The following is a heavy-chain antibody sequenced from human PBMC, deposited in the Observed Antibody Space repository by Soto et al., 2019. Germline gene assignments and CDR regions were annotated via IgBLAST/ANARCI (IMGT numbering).Heavy chain of an antibody. CDR3: AREQYGGDPMI. J-gene: IGHJ4*02. D-gene: IGHD2-21*02. CDR2: IIPILGIA. Sequence: QVQLVQSGAEVKKPGSSVKVSCKASGGTFSYYTITWVRQAPGQGLEWMGRIIPILGIANYAQKFQGRVTIPADQSTSTAYMELSSLRSEDTAVYYCAREQYGGDPMIWGQGTLVTVSS. CDR1: GGTFSYYT. V-gene: IGHV1-69*08.